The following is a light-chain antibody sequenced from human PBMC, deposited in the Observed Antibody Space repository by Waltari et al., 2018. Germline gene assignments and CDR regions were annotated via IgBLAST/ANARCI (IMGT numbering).Light chain of an antibody. CDR1: NIGSTS. CDR3: LVWHSTIDHQGV. J-gene: IGLJ2*01. CDR2: YDS. Sequence: SYVVTQSPSVSVAPGETARITCGGDNIGSTSVHWYQQRPGQAPVLVISYDSDRPSWIPERFSGSNSVNTATLTISWVEAEDEADYYCLVWHSTIDHQGVFGGGTKLTVL. V-gene: IGLV3-21*04.